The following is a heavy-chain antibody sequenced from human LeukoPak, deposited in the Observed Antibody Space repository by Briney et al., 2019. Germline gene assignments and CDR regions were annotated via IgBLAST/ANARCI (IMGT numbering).Heavy chain of an antibody. V-gene: IGHV1-69*13. CDR2: IIPIFGTA. CDR1: GGTFSSYA. Sequence: GASVKVSCKASGGTFSSYAISWVRQAPGQGLEWMGGIIPIFGTANYAQKFQGRVTITADESTSTAYMELSSLRSEDTAVYYCARSYYYGSGTIRFRAFDIWGQGTMVTVSS. D-gene: IGHD3-10*01. J-gene: IGHJ3*02. CDR3: ARSYYYGSGTIRFRAFDI.